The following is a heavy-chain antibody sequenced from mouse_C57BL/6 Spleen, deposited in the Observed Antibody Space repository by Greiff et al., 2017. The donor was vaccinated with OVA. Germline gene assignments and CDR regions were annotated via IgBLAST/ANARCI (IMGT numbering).Heavy chain of an antibody. J-gene: IGHJ3*01. D-gene: IGHD2-12*01. CDR3: ARDCYDERFAY. V-gene: IGHV3-6*01. CDR2: ISYDGSN. Sequence: EVKLMESGPGLVKPSQSLSLTCSVTGYSITSGYYWNWIRQFPGNKLEWMGYISYDGSNNYNPSLKNRISITRDTSKNQFFLKLNSVTTEDTATYYCARDCYDERFAYWGQGTLVTVSA. CDR1: GYSITSGYY.